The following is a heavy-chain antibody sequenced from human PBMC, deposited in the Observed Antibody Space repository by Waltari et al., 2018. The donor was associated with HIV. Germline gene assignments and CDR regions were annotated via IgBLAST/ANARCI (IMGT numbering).Heavy chain of an antibody. D-gene: IGHD1-26*01. CDR1: GFTARSNS. CDR2: LYSGYTT. CDR3: ARGGGSYLHFFDY. Sequence: EVQLVESGGGLIQPGGSLRLSCAAPGFTARSNSLTWVRQAPGKGLEWVSVLYSGYTTYYADSVKGRFAISRDNSKNTLYLQMNSLRAEDTAVYYCARGGGSYLHFFDYWGQGTLVTVSS. J-gene: IGHJ4*02. V-gene: IGHV3-53*01.